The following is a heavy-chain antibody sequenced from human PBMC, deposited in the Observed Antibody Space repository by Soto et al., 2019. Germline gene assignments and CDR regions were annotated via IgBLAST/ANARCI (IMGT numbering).Heavy chain of an antibody. D-gene: IGHD2-2*02. V-gene: IGHV1-69*02. Sequence: QVQLVQSGAEVKKPGSSVKVSCKASGGTFSSYTISWVRQAPGQGLEWMGRIIPILGIANYAQKFQGRVTITADKSTSTAYMELSSLRSEDTGVYYWAMEYCSSTSCYRDYWGQGTLVTVSS. J-gene: IGHJ4*02. CDR3: AMEYCSSTSCYRDY. CDR1: GGTFSSYT. CDR2: IIPILGIA.